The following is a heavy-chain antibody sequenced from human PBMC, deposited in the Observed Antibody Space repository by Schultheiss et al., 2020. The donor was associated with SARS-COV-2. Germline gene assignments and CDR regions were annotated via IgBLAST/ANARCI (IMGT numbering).Heavy chain of an antibody. CDR2: IIPMFGTA. Sequence: SVKVSCTASGGTFSNFVISWVRQAPGQGLEWMGGIIPMFGTADYAQKFQGRVTIIADDSASTAYMELSTLRSEDTAAYYCAISDSGISLGYFQAMDVWGPGTPVTVSS. CDR3: AISDSGISLGYFQAMDV. CDR1: GGTFSNFV. J-gene: IGHJ6*02. D-gene: IGHD3-10*01. V-gene: IGHV1-69*13.